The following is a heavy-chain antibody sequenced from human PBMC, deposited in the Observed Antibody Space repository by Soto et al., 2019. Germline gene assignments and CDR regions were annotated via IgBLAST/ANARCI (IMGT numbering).Heavy chain of an antibody. J-gene: IGHJ6*02. V-gene: IGHV4-59*01. CDR3: ARRGRGVGGYYYGMDV. CDR2: IYYSGST. Sequence: SETLSLTCTVSGGSISSYYWSWIRQPPGKGLEWIGYIYYSGSTNYNPSLKSRVTISVDTSKNQFSLKLSSVTAADTAMYYCARRGRGVGGYYYGMDVWGQGTTVTVSS. D-gene: IGHD2-15*01. CDR1: GGSISSYY.